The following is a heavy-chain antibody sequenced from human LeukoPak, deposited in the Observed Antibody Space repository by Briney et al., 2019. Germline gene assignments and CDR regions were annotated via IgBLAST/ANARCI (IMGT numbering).Heavy chain of an antibody. CDR1: GGSISSSSYY. CDR2: IYYSGST. J-gene: IGHJ4*02. Sequence: SETLSLTCTVSGGSISSSSYYWGWIRQPPGKGLEWIGSIYYSGSTYYNPSLKSRVTISIDTSKNQFSLKLSSVTAADTAVYYCACSFGELLPLGYWGQGTLVTVSS. D-gene: IGHD3-10*01. V-gene: IGHV4-39*01. CDR3: ACSFGELLPLGY.